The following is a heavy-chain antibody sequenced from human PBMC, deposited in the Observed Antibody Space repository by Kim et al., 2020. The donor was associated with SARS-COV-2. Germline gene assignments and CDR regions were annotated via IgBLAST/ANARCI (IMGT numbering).Heavy chain of an antibody. CDR2: IDHRGTT. V-gene: IGHV4-34*01. J-gene: IGHJ4*02. CDR1: GESFNGYY. CDR3: SRGPKPNGHSDY. Sequence: SETLSLTCAVYGESFNGYYWSWSLQPPRKGLEWIVEIDHRGTTHHDPSLKRRVSISVDTSNNQFSLKMMSITTADTGVDYCSRGPKPNGHSDYYGQGILV. D-gene: IGHD2-8*01.